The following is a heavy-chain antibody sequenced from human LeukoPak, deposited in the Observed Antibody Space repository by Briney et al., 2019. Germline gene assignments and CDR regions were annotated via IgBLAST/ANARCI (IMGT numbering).Heavy chain of an antibody. CDR3: ARSGPTIGFGEFSV. CDR2: IGTAGDT. CDR1: GFTFSSYD. Sequence: GGSLRLSCAASGFTFSSYDMHWVRQATGKGLEWVSAIGTAGDTYYPGSVKGRFTISRENAKNSLYLQMNSLRAGDTAVYYCARSGPTIGFGEFSVWGKGTTVTVSS. D-gene: IGHD3-10*01. V-gene: IGHV3-13*01. J-gene: IGHJ6*04.